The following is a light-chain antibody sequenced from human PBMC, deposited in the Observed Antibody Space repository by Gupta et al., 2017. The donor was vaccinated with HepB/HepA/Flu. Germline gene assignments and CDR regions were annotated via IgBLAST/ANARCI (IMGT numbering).Light chain of an antibody. V-gene: IGKV3-15*01. CDR3: QQYDNWPLT. CDR2: GAS. J-gene: IGKJ4*01. CDR1: QHVGTN. Sequence: EVILTQSPIILSVSPGDRVTLSCRASQHVGTNLAWYQQKVGQAPRLLVYGASSRATSIPARFIGSGYETEFSLIINSLQSEDFALYFCQQYDNWPLTFGGGTRME.